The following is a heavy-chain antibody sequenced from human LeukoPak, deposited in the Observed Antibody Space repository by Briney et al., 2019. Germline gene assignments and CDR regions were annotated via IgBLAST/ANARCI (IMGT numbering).Heavy chain of an antibody. CDR1: GFTFSSYW. CDR3: ALRGYSSSWTALDY. D-gene: IGHD6-13*01. V-gene: IGHV3-7*01. Sequence: GGSLRLSCAASGFTFSSYWMSWVREAPGKGLEWVANIKQDGSEKYYVDSVKGRFTISRDNAKNSLYLQMNSLRIEDTAVYYCALRGYSSSWTALDYWGQGTLVTVSS. J-gene: IGHJ4*02. CDR2: IKQDGSEK.